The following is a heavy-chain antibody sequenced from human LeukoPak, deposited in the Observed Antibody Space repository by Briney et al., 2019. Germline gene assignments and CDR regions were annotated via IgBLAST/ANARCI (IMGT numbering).Heavy chain of an antibody. J-gene: IGHJ4*02. CDR1: GFTFSSYS. CDR3: ARTPTYYYGLGSSQDAYYFDY. Sequence: PGGSLRLSCAASGFTFSSYSMNWVRQAPGKGLEWVSYISSSSSTIYYADSVKGRFTISRDNAKNSLYLQMNSLRAEDTAVYYCARTPTYYYGLGSSQDAYYFDYWGQGTLVTVSS. D-gene: IGHD3-10*01. CDR2: ISSSSSTI. V-gene: IGHV3-48*01.